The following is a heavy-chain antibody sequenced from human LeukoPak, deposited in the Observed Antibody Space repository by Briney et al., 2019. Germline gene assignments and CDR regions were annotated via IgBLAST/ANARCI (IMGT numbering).Heavy chain of an antibody. CDR2: IYPGDSDI. CDR1: GYSFTTYW. D-gene: IGHD7-27*01. V-gene: IGHV5-51*01. Sequence: GESLRISCKSSGYSFTTYWIGWVRQIPGKGLEWMGIIYPGDSDIRYSPSFQGQVTISADKSISTAYLQWSSLKASDTAMYYCARQRVNWGLVSDYWGQGTLVTVSS. J-gene: IGHJ4*02. CDR3: ARQRVNWGLVSDY.